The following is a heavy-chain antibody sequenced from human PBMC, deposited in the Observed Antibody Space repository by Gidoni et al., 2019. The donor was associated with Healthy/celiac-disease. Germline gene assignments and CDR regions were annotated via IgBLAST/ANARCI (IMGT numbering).Heavy chain of an antibody. J-gene: IGHJ5*02. CDR3: AKVPLYYYDSSGYFLWFDP. D-gene: IGHD3-22*01. CDR1: GFTFRSYA. CDR2: ISGSGGST. V-gene: IGHV3-23*01. Sequence: EVPLFESGGGLVQPGGSLRLSCSASGFTFRSYAMSWGRQAPGKGLEWVSAISGSGGSTYYADSVKGRFTISRDNSKNTLYLQMNSLRAEDTAVYYCAKVPLYYYDSSGYFLWFDPWGQGTLVTVSS.